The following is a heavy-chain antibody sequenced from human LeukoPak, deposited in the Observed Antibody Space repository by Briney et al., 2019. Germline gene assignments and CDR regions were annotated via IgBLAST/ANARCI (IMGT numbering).Heavy chain of an antibody. CDR3: ARGGGYSYGSFDY. J-gene: IGHJ4*02. V-gene: IGHV3-74*01. D-gene: IGHD5-18*01. Sequence: PGGSLRLSCAASGFTFDDYGMSWVRQAPGKGLVWVSRINRDGSSTSYADSVKGRFTISRDNAKNTLYLQMNSLRGEDTAVYYCARGGGYSYGSFDYWGQGTLVTVSS. CDR1: GFTFDDYG. CDR2: INRDGSST.